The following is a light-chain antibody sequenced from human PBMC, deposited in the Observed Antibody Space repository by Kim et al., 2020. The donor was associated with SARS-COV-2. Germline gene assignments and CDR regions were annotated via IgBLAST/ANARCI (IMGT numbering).Light chain of an antibody. CDR1: SSNIGSNT. J-gene: IGLJ2*01. Sequence: GQRVTISCSGSSSNIGSNTVNWYQQLPGTAPKLLIYNNNQRPSGVPDRFSGSKSGTSASLAISGLQSEDEADYYCATWDDSLSGVVFGGGTQLTVL. V-gene: IGLV1-44*01. CDR2: NNN. CDR3: ATWDDSLSGVV.